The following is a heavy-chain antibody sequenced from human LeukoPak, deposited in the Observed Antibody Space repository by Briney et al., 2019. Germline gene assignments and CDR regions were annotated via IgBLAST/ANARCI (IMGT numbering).Heavy chain of an antibody. CDR2: IRYDGSNK. V-gene: IGHV3-30*02. CDR3: AKDSARDIVVVPALLDI. Sequence: PGGSLRLSCAASGFTFSSYSMNWVRQAPGKGLEWVAFIRYDGSNKYYAGSVKGRFTISRDNSKNTLYLQMNSLRAEDTAVYYCAKDSARDIVVVPALLDIWGQGTMVTVSS. J-gene: IGHJ3*02. CDR1: GFTFSSYS. D-gene: IGHD2-2*01.